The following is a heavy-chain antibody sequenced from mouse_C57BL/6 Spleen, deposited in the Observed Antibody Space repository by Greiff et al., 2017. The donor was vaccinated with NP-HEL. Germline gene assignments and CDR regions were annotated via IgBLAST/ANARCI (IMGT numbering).Heavy chain of an antibody. Sequence: QVQLQQPGAELVKPGASVKLSCKASGYTFTSYWMQWVKQRPGQGLEWIGEIDPSDSYTNYNQKFQGKATLTVDTSSSPAYMQLSSLTSEDSAVYYCARKRYYGSSHYFDYWGQGTTLTVSS. J-gene: IGHJ2*01. CDR3: ARKRYYGSSHYFDY. CDR2: IDPSDSYT. V-gene: IGHV1-50*01. CDR1: GYTFTSYW. D-gene: IGHD1-1*01.